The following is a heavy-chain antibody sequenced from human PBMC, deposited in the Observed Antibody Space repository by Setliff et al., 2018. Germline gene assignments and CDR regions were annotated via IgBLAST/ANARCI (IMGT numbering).Heavy chain of an antibody. Sequence: VKVSCKASGYTLSKYYMHWVRQAPGQGLEWMGIIDPSGGLTKYAQKFQGRVTMTSDTSTNTVYLEVSSLRSEDTAVYFCARDRFYNSWSGTSITAPHDAFDIWGQGTTVTVSS. D-gene: IGHD3-3*01. J-gene: IGHJ3*02. V-gene: IGHV1-46*03. CDR2: IDPSGGLT. CDR1: GYTLSKYY. CDR3: ARDRFYNSWSGTSITAPHDAFDI.